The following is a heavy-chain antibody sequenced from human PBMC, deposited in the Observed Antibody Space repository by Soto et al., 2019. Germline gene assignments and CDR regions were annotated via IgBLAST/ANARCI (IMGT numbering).Heavy chain of an antibody. CDR1: GRTFSRYA. J-gene: IGHJ5*02. Sequence: QVQLVQSGAEVQKPGSSMKVSCTASGRTFSRYAINWVRQAPGQGLEWMGGIIPMIGTTNYAQKFQGRVTITADDSTSTTHLELSNLRFEDTAVYYCARVGDHTNPWGQGTLVTVSS. V-gene: IGHV1-69*01. D-gene: IGHD3-16*01. CDR3: ARVGDHTNP. CDR2: IIPMIGTT.